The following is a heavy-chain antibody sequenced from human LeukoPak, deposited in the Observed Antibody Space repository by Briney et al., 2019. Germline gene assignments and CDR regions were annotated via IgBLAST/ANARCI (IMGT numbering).Heavy chain of an antibody. J-gene: IGHJ4*02. CDR2: INPNSGGT. CDR1: GYTSTGYY. CDR3: ARGGAKGYNYFDY. Sequence: ASVKVSCKASGYTSTGYYMHWVRQAPGQGLEWMGWINPNSGGTNYAQKFQGRVTMTRDTSISTAYMDLSRLTSDDTAVYYCARGGAKGYNYFDYWGQGTLVTVSS. V-gene: IGHV1-2*02. D-gene: IGHD5-24*01.